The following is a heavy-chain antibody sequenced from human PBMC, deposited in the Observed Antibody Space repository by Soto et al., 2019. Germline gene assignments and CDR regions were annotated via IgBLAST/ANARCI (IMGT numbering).Heavy chain of an antibody. Sequence: GGSLRLSCAASGFTFSSYGMHWVRQAPGKGLEWVAVISYDGSNKYYADSVKGRFTISRDNSKNTLHLQMNSLRAEDTAVYYCANGRRGSSRDYYYYGMDVWGQGTTVTVSS. J-gene: IGHJ6*02. D-gene: IGHD2-15*01. CDR2: ISYDGSNK. V-gene: IGHV3-30*18. CDR1: GFTFSSYG. CDR3: ANGRRGSSRDYYYYGMDV.